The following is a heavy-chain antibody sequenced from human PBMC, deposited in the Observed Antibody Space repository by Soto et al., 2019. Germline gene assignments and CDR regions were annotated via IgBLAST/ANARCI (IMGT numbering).Heavy chain of an antibody. CDR3: AKDPLDYCGNSPHFDY. CDR1: GFTFSSYG. Sequence: QVQLVESGGGVVQPGRSLRLSCAASGFTFSSYGMHWVRQAPGKGLEWVAVISYDGSNKYYADSVKGRFTISRDNSKNTLYLQMNSLRAEDTAVYYCAKDPLDYCGNSPHFDYWGQGTLVTVSS. D-gene: IGHD4-17*01. V-gene: IGHV3-30*18. CDR2: ISYDGSNK. J-gene: IGHJ4*02.